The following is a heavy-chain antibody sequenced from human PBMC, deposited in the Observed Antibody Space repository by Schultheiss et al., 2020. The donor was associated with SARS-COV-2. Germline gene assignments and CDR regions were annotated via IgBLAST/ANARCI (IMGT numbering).Heavy chain of an antibody. CDR3: ATSTPRYSSSWYLREPFDY. Sequence: ASVKVSCKASGYTFTSYGISWVRQAPGQGLEWMGGFDPEDGETIYAQKFQGRVTMTEDTSTDTAYMELSSLRSEDTAVYYCATSTPRYSSSWYLREPFDYWGQGTLVTVSS. V-gene: IGHV1-24*01. CDR2: FDPEDGET. D-gene: IGHD6-13*01. J-gene: IGHJ4*02. CDR1: GYTFTSYG.